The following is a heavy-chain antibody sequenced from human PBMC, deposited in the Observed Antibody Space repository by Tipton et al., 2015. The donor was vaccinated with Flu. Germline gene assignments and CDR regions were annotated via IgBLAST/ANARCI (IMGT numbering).Heavy chain of an antibody. D-gene: IGHD3-10*01. J-gene: IGHJ6*02. CDR2: IYYSGST. CDR1: GDSIGSGGDY. CDR3: ARDQGFGGGLTYDYYAMDV. Sequence: TLSLTCSVSGDSIGSGGDYWSWIRQHPGKGLEWIGSIYYSGSTYYNPSLESRLSISVDTSKNQFSLKLISMTAADAAVYYCARDQGFGGGLTYDYYAMDVWGRGTTVTVSS. V-gene: IGHV4-31*03.